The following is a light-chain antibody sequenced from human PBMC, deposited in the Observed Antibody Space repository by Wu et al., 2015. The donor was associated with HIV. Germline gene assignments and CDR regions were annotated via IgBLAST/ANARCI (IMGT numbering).Light chain of an antibody. CDR3: QKYNTAPWT. Sequence: DIQMTQSPSTLSASVGDRVTITCRASQSTSDWLAWFQQKPGKAPKLLIYKASILENGVPSRFSGSGSGTEFTLTASSLQPDDFATYYCQKYNTAPWTFGQGTKVEMK. CDR1: QSTSDW. V-gene: IGKV1-5*03. CDR2: KAS. J-gene: IGKJ1*01.